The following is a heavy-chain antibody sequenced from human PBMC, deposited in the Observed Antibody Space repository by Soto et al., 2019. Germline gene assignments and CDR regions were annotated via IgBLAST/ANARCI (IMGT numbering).Heavy chain of an antibody. CDR1: GFTFSSYG. CDR2: IWYDGSNK. Sequence: HPGGSLRLSCAASGFTFSSYGMHWVRQAPGKGLEWVAVIWYDGSNKYYADSVKGRFTISRDNSKNTLYLQMNSLRAEDTAVYYCARVAGSDYYDSSWSWFDPWGQGTLVTVSS. J-gene: IGHJ5*02. CDR3: ARVAGSDYYDSSWSWFDP. D-gene: IGHD3-22*01. V-gene: IGHV3-33*01.